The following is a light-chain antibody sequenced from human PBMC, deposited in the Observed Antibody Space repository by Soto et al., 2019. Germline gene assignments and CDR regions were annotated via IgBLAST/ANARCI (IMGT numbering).Light chain of an antibody. CDR3: QQYNNWPRT. CDR1: QSVNNY. V-gene: IGKV3-15*01. J-gene: IGKJ1*01. CDR2: GAS. Sequence: EIVMTQSPATLSVSPGDRATLSCRASQSVNNYLAWYRQKPGQAPRLLIYGASTRATGIPARFSGSGSGTEFSLTISSLQSEDFAVYYCQQYNNWPRTFGQGTKVEVK.